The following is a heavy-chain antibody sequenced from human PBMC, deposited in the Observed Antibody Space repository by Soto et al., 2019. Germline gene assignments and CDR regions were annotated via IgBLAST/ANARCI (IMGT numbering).Heavy chain of an antibody. J-gene: IGHJ4*02. CDR1: GGSFSGYY. V-gene: IGHV4-34*01. CDR2: INHSGST. CDR3: AREKLRYWTGGLDY. D-gene: IGHD3-9*01. Sequence: PSETLSLTCAVYGGSFSGYYWSWIRQPPGKGLEWIGEINHSGSTNYNPSLKSRVTISVDTSKNQFSLKLSSVTAADTAVYYCAREKLRYWTGGLDYWGQGTRVTVS.